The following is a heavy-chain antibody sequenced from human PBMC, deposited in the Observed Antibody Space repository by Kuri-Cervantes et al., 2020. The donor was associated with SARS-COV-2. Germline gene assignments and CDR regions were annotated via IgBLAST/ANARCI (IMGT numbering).Heavy chain of an antibody. D-gene: IGHD3-3*01. J-gene: IGHJ4*02. CDR1: GFSLSRYT. Sequence: GESLKISCAASGFSLSRYTMNWVRQAPGKGLEWVANIKQDGSEEFYVDSVKGRFTVSRDNSKNTPYLQMNSLRAEDTAVYYCAKDQEGRYDFWSGTGPAYWGQGTLVTVSS. CDR2: IKQDGSEE. V-gene: IGHV3-7*01. CDR3: AKDQEGRYDFWSGTGPAY.